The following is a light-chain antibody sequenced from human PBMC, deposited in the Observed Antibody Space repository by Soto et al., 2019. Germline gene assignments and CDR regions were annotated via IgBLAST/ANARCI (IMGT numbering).Light chain of an antibody. Sequence: QSVLTQPASVSGSPGQSITISCTGTSSDVGSYNLVSWYQQHPGKAPKLMIYEGSKRPSGVSNRFSGSKSGNTASLTISGLQAEDEADYDCCSYAGSSTFGVVFVGGTKLTVL. CDR1: SSDVGSYNL. V-gene: IGLV2-23*03. CDR2: EGS. J-gene: IGLJ2*01. CDR3: CSYAGSSTFGVV.